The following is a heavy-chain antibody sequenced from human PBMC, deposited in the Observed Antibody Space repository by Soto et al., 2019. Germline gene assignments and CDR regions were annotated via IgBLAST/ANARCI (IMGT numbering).Heavy chain of an antibody. Sequence: PSETLSLTCTVSGGSISSGDYYWSWIRQPPGKGLEWIGYIYYSGSTYYNPSLKSRVTISVDTSKNQFSLKLSSVTAADTAVYYCASPLGRELPPGYWGQGTLVTVSS. V-gene: IGHV4-30-4*01. CDR3: ASPLGRELPPGY. CDR1: GGSISSGDYY. J-gene: IGHJ4*02. D-gene: IGHD1-26*01. CDR2: IYYSGST.